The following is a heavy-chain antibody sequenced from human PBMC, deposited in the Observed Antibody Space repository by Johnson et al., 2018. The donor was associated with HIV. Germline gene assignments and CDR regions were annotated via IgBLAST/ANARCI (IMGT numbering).Heavy chain of an antibody. V-gene: IGHV3-7*01. J-gene: IGHJ3*02. Sequence: EVQLVESGGGVVQPGRSLRLSCAASGFTFSSYAMHWVRQAPGKGLEWVANIKQDGSEKYYVDSVKGRFTISRDNAKNSLYLQMNSLRTEDTAVYYCASSSLSWGVDAFDIWGQGTMVTVSS. CDR1: GFTFSSYA. CDR2: IKQDGSEK. D-gene: IGHD3-16*01. CDR3: ASSSLSWGVDAFDI.